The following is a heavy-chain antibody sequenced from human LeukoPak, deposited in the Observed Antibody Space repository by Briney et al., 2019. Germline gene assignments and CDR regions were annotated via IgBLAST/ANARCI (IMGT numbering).Heavy chain of an antibody. J-gene: IGHJ3*02. CDR2: IYYSGST. D-gene: IGHD4-17*01. V-gene: IGHV4-59*01. CDR3: AREAVDYGDYVGTFDI. Sequence: SETLSLTCTVSGGSIGTYYWSWIRQPPGKGLGWIGYIYYSGSTNYNPSLKSRVTISVDTSKNQFSLKLSSVTAADTAMYYRAREAVDYGDYVGTFDIWGQGTMVTVSS. CDR1: GGSIGTYY.